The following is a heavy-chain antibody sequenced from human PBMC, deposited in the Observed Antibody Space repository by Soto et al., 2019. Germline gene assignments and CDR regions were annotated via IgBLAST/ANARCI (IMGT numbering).Heavy chain of an antibody. CDR1: GYTFTSYD. CDR2: MNPNSGNT. Sequence: ASVKVSCKASGYTFTSYDINWVRQATGQGLEWMGWMNPNSGNTGYAQKFQGRVTMTRNTSISTAYMELSSLRSEDTAVYYCAIVGMTLQPSYYYYGMYVWGQESRVTVSS. CDR3: AIVGMTLQPSYYYYGMYV. D-gene: IGHD1-1*01. V-gene: IGHV1-8*01. J-gene: IGHJ6*02.